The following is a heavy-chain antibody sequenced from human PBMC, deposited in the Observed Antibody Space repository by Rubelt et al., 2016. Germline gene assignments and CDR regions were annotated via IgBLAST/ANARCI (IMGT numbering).Heavy chain of an antibody. J-gene: IGHJ5*02. CDR3: AHRGRTGVGFDP. V-gene: IGHV2-5*02. CDR1: GFSFSTSGEG. Sequence: QITLKESGPTLVKPTQTLTLTCTFSGFSFSTSGEGVGWIRQPPGKALEWLALIYWDDDKRYSPSLKSRLTVTKDTSKNQVVLTMTNMDPVDTSTYYCAHRGRTGVGFDPWGQGTLVTVSS. CDR2: IYWDDDK.